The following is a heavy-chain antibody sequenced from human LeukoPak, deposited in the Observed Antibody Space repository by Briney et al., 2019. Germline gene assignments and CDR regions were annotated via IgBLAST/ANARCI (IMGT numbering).Heavy chain of an antibody. V-gene: IGHV4-59*01. J-gene: IGHJ6*03. CDR1: GDSISDY. CDR2: VDHTGST. Sequence: SETLSLTCTVSGDSISDYWTWIRQPPGKGLEWIGYVDHTGSTNFNPSLNGRVSISRDTTKNLFSLRLRSVTAADTAVYFCARGRVSSSTWYSTYYYYFYMDVWGKGTTVTVSS. D-gene: IGHD1-1*01. CDR3: ARGRVSSSTWYSTYYYYFYMDV.